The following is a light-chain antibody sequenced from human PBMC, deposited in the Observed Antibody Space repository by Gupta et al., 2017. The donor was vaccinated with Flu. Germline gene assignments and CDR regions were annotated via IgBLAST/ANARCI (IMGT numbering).Light chain of an antibody. Sequence: SPGQTASISCSGDKLGNNFVSWSQQKPGQSRMLVIYQDTNRPSAIPERFSGSNSGTTATPTIRGTQAMDEAYFYCQTWDSNTWVFGGGTKLTGL. CDR2: QDT. J-gene: IGLJ2*01. CDR1: KLGNNF. V-gene: IGLV3-1*01. CDR3: QTWDSNTWV.